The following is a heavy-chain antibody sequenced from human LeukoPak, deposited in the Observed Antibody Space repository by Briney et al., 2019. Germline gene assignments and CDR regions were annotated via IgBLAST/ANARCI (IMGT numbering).Heavy chain of an antibody. D-gene: IGHD6-19*01. CDR3: ARNLAVAGISAGGIY. Sequence: PGGSLRLSCAASGFTFSSYSMNWVRQAPGKGLEWVSSISSSSSYIYYADSVKGRFTISRDNAKNSLYLQMNSLRAEDTAVYYCARNLAVAGISAGGIYWGQGTLVTVSS. J-gene: IGHJ4*02. CDR2: ISSSSSYI. V-gene: IGHV3-21*01. CDR1: GFTFSSYS.